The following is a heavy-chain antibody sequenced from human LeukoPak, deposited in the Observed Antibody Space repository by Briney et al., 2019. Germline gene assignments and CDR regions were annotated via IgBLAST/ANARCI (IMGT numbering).Heavy chain of an antibody. Sequence: PGGSLRLSCAASGFTFSSYAMSWVRQAPGKGLEWVSAISGSGGSTYYADSVKGRFTISRDNSKNTLYLQMNSLRAEDTAVYYCARDQYSGSYWGVFDYWGQGTLVTVSS. J-gene: IGHJ4*02. CDR1: GFTFSSYA. CDR2: ISGSGGST. CDR3: ARDQYSGSYWGVFDY. D-gene: IGHD1-26*01. V-gene: IGHV3-23*01.